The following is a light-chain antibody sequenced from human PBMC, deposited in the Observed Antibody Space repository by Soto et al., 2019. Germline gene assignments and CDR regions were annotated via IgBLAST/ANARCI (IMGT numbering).Light chain of an antibody. CDR3: KQYDNLPPT. CDR1: QDISNY. V-gene: IGKV1-33*01. J-gene: IGKJ3*01. CDR2: DAS. Sequence: DIPMTQSPSSLSASVGDRVTITCQASQDISNYLNWYQQKPGKAPKLLIYDASNLETGVPSRFSGSGSGTDFTFTISSLQPEDIATYYCKQYDNLPPTFGPGTKVDIK.